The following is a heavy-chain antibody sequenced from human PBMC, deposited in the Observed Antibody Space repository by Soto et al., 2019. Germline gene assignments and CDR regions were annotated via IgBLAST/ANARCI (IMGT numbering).Heavy chain of an antibody. J-gene: IGHJ6*03. CDR3: ARDRGVAPPVAGNTHYYYYMDV. V-gene: IGHV1-18*01. CDR2: ISAYNGDT. D-gene: IGHD6-19*01. CDR1: GYSFTNYG. Sequence: QDQLVQSGGEVKKPGASVKVSCKASGYSFTNYGITWVRQAPGQGFEWMGWISAYNGDTNYAQKLQDRVTMTTDASTITAYLELRSLRSDDTAVYYCARDRGVAPPVAGNTHYYYYMDVWGKGTTVTVSS.